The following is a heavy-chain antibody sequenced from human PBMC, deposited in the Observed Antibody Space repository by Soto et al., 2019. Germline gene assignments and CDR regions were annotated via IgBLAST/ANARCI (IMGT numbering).Heavy chain of an antibody. CDR1: GGTFSSYA. CDR3: AREPTYYYGSGSYDGGAFDI. CDR2: IIPILGTA. J-gene: IGHJ3*02. Sequence: SVKVSCKASGGTFSSYAISWVRQAPGQGLEWMGGIIPILGTANYAQKFQGRVTITADKSTSTAYMELSSLRSEDTAVYYCAREPTYYYGSGSYDGGAFDIWGQGTMVT. D-gene: IGHD3-10*01. V-gene: IGHV1-69*10.